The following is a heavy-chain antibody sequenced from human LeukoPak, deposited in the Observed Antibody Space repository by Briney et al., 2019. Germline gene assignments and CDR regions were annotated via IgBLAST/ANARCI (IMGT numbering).Heavy chain of an antibody. CDR1: GLTFSSYW. CDR3: AGNSAFDI. CDR2: IKQDGSEK. D-gene: IGHD4-23*01. V-gene: IGHV3-7*03. J-gene: IGHJ3*02. Sequence: GGSLRLSCAASGLTFSSYWMSWVRQAPGKGLEWVANIKQDGSEKYYVDSVKGRFTISRDNAKKSVYLQMNSLRAEDTAVYYCAGNSAFDIWGQGTMVTVSS.